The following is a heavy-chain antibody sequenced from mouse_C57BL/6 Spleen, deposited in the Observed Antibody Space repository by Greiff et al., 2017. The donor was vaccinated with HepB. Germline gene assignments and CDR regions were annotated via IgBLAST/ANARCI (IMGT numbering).Heavy chain of an antibody. CDR2: INYDGSST. J-gene: IGHJ2*01. CDR1: GFTFSDYY. D-gene: IGHD4-1*01. V-gene: IGHV5-16*01. Sequence: EVNVVESEGGLVQPGSSMKLSCTASGFTFSDYYMAWVRQVPEKGLEWVANINYDGSSTYYLDSLKSRFIISRDNAKNILYLQMSSLKSEDTATYYCARVTGAFDYWGQGTTLTVSS. CDR3: ARVTGAFDY.